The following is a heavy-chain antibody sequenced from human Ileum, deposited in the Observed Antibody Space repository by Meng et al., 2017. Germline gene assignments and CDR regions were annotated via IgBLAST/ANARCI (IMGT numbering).Heavy chain of an antibody. CDR2: IFHTGNT. CDR3: VNYCSGGKCSPNEKTQH. D-gene: IGHD2-15*01. CDR1: GGSFSSGNW. J-gene: IGHJ1*01. Sequence: QMQLQDPGPGLVKPSGTLPLTCGCSGGSFSSGNWWGWVRQPPGMGLEWIGEIFHTGNTNYNPSLQSRVSLSIDKSKNQFSLKVISVTAADTAVYYCVNYCSGGKCSPNEKTQHWGQGTLVTVSS. V-gene: IGHV4-4*02.